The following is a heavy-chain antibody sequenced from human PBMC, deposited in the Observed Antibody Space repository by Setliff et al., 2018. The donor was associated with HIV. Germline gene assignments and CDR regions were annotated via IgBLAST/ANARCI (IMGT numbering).Heavy chain of an antibody. D-gene: IGHD1-1*01. CDR2: MFRTGTS. Sequence: PSETLSLTCAVSGYSIRSGYYWGWIRQSPGKGLEWIGTMFRTGTSYYNPSLTSRVTISQDTSKNQFSLELTSVTAADTAVYCCATVDGTRYLDYWGQGKLVTVSS. CDR1: GYSIRSGYY. V-gene: IGHV4-38-2*01. CDR3: ATVDGTRYLDY. J-gene: IGHJ4*02.